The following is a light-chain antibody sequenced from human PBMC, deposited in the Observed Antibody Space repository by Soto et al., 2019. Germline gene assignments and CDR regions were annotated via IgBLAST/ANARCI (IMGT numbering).Light chain of an antibody. CDR1: QSVSSDY. Sequence: EIVLTQSPDTLSLSPGERATLSCRASQSVSSDYLAWYQQKFGQAPRLLIYGASSRATGTPDRFSGSGSGTDFTLTISSLEPEDFAVYYCQHYGNSPPSVTFGPGTKVEIK. J-gene: IGKJ3*01. CDR3: QHYGNSPPSVT. V-gene: IGKV3-20*01. CDR2: GAS.